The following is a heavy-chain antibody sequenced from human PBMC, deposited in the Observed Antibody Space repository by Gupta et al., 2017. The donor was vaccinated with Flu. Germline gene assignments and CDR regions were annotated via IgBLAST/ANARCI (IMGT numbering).Heavy chain of an antibody. V-gene: IGHV4-59*01. J-gene: IGHJ4*02. CDR3: ASSLLEMAAIPYCFDY. D-gene: IGHD2-21*02. CDR2: T. Sequence: TSYNPSLKSRVTISVDTSKNQFSLRLSSVTAVDTAVYYCASSLLEMAAIPYCFDYWGRGTLVTVSS.